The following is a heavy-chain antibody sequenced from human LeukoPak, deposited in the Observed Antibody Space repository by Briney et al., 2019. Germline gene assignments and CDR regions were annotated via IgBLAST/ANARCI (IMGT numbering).Heavy chain of an antibody. CDR2: LSGSGGGT. D-gene: IGHD3-10*02. J-gene: IGHJ6*04. CDR3: AELGITMIGGV. V-gene: IGHV3-23*01. Sequence: GGSLRLSCAASGFTFSGYSMSWVRQAPGRGLEWVSTLSGSGGGTYYAASVKGRVTISRDNAKNSLYLQMNSLRAEDTAVYYCAELGITMIGGVWGKGTTVTISS. CDR1: GFTFSGYS.